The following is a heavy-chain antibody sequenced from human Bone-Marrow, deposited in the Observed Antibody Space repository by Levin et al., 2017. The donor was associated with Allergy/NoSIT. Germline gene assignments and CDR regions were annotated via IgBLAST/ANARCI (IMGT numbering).Heavy chain of an antibody. Sequence: PGGSLRLSCAASGFTFSSYGMHWVRQAPGKGLEWVAVISYDGSNKYYADSVKGRFTISRDNSKNTLYLQMNSLRAEDTAVYYCAGLFGSGSPAVYWGQGTLVTVSS. V-gene: IGHV3-30*03. D-gene: IGHD3-10*01. CDR3: AGLFGSGSPAVY. CDR2: ISYDGSNK. J-gene: IGHJ4*02. CDR1: GFTFSSYG.